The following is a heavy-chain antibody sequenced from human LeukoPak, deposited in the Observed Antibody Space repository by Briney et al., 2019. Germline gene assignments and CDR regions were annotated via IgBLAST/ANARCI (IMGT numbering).Heavy chain of an antibody. J-gene: IGHJ5*02. V-gene: IGHV4-39*07. D-gene: IGHD2-2*01. Sequence: SETLSLTCTVSGGSISSSSYYWGWIRQPPGKGLEWIGEINHSGSTNYNPSLKSRVTISVDTSKNQFSLKLSSVTAADTAVYYCASLLVPATPPIGNWFDPWGQGTLVTVSS. CDR3: ASLLVPATPPIGNWFDP. CDR1: GGSISSSSYY. CDR2: INHSGST.